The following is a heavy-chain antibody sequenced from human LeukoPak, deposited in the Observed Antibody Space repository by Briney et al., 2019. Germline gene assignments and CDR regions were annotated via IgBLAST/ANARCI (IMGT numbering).Heavy chain of an antibody. V-gene: IGHV4-34*01. CDR1: GGSFSVYY. CDR2: INHSGST. J-gene: IGHJ6*02. D-gene: IGHD3-10*01. Sequence: PSETLSLTCAVYGGSFSVYYWSWIRQPPGKGLEWIGEINHSGSTNYNPSLKSRVTISVDTSKNQFSLKLSSVTAADTAVYYCALISYYYYYGMDVWGQGTTVTVSS. CDR3: ALISYYYYYGMDV.